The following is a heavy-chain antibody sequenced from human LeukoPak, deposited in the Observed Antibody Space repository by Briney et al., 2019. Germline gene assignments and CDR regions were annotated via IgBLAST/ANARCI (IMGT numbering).Heavy chain of an antibody. CDR3: ARDKSNKGYDC. D-gene: IGHD5-12*01. J-gene: IGHJ4*02. CDR2: VSNGGSSSI. CDR1: GFTLSDYY. Sequence: GGSLRLSCAASGFTLSDYYMTWIRQAPGKGLEWVSYVSNGGSSSILYADSVKGRFTVFRDYAKNSLYLQMNSLRADDTGVYYCARDKSNKGYDCWGQGTLVTVSS. V-gene: IGHV3-11*01.